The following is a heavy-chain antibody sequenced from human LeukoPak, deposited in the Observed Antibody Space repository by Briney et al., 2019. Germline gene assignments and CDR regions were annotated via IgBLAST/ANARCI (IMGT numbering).Heavy chain of an antibody. CDR3: ARAPRNDYYDSSGYYYPGAFDI. CDR1: GYRFTSYW. CDR2: IYPGDSDT. D-gene: IGHD3-22*01. J-gene: IGHJ3*02. Sequence: GESLKISCKGSGYRFTSYWIGWVRQMPGKGLEWMGIIYPGDSDTRYSPSFQGQVTISADKSISTAYLQWSSLKASDTAMYYCARAPRNDYYDSSGYYYPGAFDIWGQGTMVTVSS. V-gene: IGHV5-51*01.